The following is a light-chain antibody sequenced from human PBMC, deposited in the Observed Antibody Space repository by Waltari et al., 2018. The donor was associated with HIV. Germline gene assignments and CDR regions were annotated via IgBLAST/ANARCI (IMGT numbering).Light chain of an antibody. Sequence: QAVVTQEPSFSVPPGETVTLTCGLNSGSVSTTHYASWYQQTPGQSPPTLIYNPSTRSPGVPDRYSGAMLGNRDALTITGAQADDESDYYCLLYMGSGVWVFGGGTKLTVL. J-gene: IGLJ3*02. CDR2: NPS. CDR1: SGSVSTTHY. V-gene: IGLV8-61*01. CDR3: LLYMGSGVWV.